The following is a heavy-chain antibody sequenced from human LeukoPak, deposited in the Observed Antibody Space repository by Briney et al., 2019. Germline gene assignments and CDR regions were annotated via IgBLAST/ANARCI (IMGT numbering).Heavy chain of an antibody. CDR3: ARMYLERLTAGYFDH. CDR1: GFTFSTYA. D-gene: IGHD3-3*01. J-gene: IGHJ4*02. Sequence: PGRSLRLSCAASGFTFSTYAMNWVRQAPGKGLEWVAVISYDGHQNYYADSVKGRFTISRDNSKNTLYLQMNSLRDEDSAAYYCARMYLERLTAGYFDHWGQGTWVTVSP. V-gene: IGHV3-30*04. CDR2: ISYDGHQN.